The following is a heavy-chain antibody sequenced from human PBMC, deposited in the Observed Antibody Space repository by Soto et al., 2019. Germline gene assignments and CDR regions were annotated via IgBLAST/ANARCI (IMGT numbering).Heavy chain of an antibody. CDR1: GGTFSSYA. J-gene: IGHJ6*02. Sequence: QVQLVQSGAEVKKPGSSVRVSCKASGGTFSSYAISWVRQAPRQGLEWMGGIIPIFGTENYAQKFQGRVTITADESTSTAYMELSSLRSEDTAVYYCARDRISGSKYYYGMDVWGQGTTVIVSS. CDR2: IIPIFGTE. CDR3: ARDRISGSKYYYGMDV. V-gene: IGHV1-69*01. D-gene: IGHD6-13*01.